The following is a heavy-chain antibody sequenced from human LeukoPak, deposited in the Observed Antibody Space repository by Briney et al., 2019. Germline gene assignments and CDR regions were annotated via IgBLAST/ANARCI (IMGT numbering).Heavy chain of an antibody. D-gene: IGHD5-18*01. CDR3: AKDKRAGYSYGYFDY. V-gene: IGHV3-9*01. J-gene: IGHJ4*02. CDR1: GFTFDDYA. CDR2: ISWNSGSI. Sequence: PGGSLRLSCAASGFTFDDYAMHWVRQAPGKGLEWVSGISWNSGSIGYADSVKGRFTISRDNAKNSLYLQMNSLRAEDTALYYCAKDKRAGYSYGYFDYWGRGTLVTVSS.